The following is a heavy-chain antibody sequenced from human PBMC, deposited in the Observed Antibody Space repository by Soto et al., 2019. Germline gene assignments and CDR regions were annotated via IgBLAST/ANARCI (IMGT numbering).Heavy chain of an antibody. CDR1: GGSISSGGYS. J-gene: IGHJ5*01. CDR2: VYHTGST. Sequence: NPSETLSLTCAVSGGSISSGGYSWSWIRQPPGKGLEWIGFVYHTGSTYYNPSLESRVTISVDRSKNQLYLRLNSVTAADTAVYYCARDNTGSLDSWGQGTLVTVSS. V-gene: IGHV4-30-2*01. D-gene: IGHD3-10*01. CDR3: ARDNTGSLDS.